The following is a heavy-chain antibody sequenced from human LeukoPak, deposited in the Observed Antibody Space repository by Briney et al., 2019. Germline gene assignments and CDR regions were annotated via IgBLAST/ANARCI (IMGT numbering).Heavy chain of an antibody. V-gene: IGHV4-38-2*02. CDR3: ARRQYQLPFDY. Sequence: SETLSLTCTVSGGSISSGYYWGWIRQPPGKGLEWIGSIYHSGSTDYNPSLKSRVTISVDTTKNQFSLNLSSVTAADTAVYYCARRQYQLPFDYWGQGTPVTVSS. CDR2: IYHSGST. CDR1: GGSISSGYY. D-gene: IGHD2-2*01. J-gene: IGHJ4*02.